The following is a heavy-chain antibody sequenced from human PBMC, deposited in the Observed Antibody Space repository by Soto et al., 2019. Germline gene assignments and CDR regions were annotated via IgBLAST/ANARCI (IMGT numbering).Heavy chain of an antibody. D-gene: IGHD1-1*01. CDR3: ARLVNCRY. CDR1: GFTSSSYE. CDR2: ISSSGSTI. V-gene: IGHV3-48*03. Sequence: EVQLVESGGGLEQPGGSLSFACAASGFTSSSYELNWLRPPPGRGLQWVSYISSSGSTIYYPDTVKGRFTMARDNAKNSRYLQMNSRRAENTAVYYCARLVNCRYWGQGTLVTVS. J-gene: IGHJ4*02.